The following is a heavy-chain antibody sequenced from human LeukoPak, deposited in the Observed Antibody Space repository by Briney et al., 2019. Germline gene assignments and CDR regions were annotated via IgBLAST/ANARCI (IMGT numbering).Heavy chain of an antibody. J-gene: IGHJ4*02. V-gene: IGHV1-18*01. CDR1: GYAFTSFG. CDR2: ISAYNGHT. D-gene: IGHD5-18*01. CDR3: ARGPIQLWSNPPDY. Sequence: ASVKVSCKASGYAFTSFGISWVRQAPGQGLEWMGWISAYNGHTNYAQRFQGRVTMTTDTSTTTAYMELRSLRSDDTAVYYCARGPIQLWSNPPDYWGQGTLVTVSS.